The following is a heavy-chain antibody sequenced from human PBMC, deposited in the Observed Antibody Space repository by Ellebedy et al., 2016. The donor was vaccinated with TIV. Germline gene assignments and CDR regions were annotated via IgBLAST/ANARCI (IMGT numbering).Heavy chain of an antibody. V-gene: IGHV3-23*01. CDR2: ISDSGAST. CDR1: GFLITNYD. Sequence: PGGSLRLSCAASGFLITNYDISWVRHTPGKGLEWVSAISDSGASTDYADSVKGRFTISRDKSKNTVYLLMNSLSPEDTATYHCAKDGPSGRNFDHWGQGTLVTVSP. D-gene: IGHD1-26*01. CDR3: AKDGPSGRNFDH. J-gene: IGHJ4*02.